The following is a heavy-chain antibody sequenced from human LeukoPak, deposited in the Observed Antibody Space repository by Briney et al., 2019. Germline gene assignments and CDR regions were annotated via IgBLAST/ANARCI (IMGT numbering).Heavy chain of an antibody. CDR1: GFTFSRYW. D-gene: IGHD2-21*01. J-gene: IGHJ4*02. V-gene: IGHV3-7*01. CDR3: VRVGFSDEGFDH. CDR2: IKPDGSLD. Sequence: TGGSLRLSCTGSGFTFSRYWMTWVRQAPGKGLEWMANIKPDGSLDNYVDSAKGRFSISRDNAKESLFLQMNSLRAEDTAVYYCVRVGFSDEGFDHWGQGTLVTVSS.